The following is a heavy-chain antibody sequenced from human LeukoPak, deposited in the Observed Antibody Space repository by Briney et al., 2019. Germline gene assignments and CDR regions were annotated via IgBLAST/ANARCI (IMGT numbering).Heavy chain of an antibody. Sequence: GGSLRLSCAASGFTFSSYSMNRVRQAPGKGLEWVSSISSSSSYIYYADSVKGRFTISRDNAKNSLYLQMNSLRAEDTAVYYCARDLIVATVPFDYWGQGTLVTVSS. D-gene: IGHD5-12*01. CDR3: ARDLIVATVPFDY. V-gene: IGHV3-21*01. CDR1: GFTFSSYS. CDR2: ISSSSSYI. J-gene: IGHJ4*02.